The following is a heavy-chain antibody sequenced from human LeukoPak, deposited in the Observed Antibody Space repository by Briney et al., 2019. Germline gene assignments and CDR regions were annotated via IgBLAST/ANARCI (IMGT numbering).Heavy chain of an antibody. V-gene: IGHV3-30*18. Sequence: GRSLRLSCAASGFIFSNYAIHWVRQAPGKGLKWVAAISYDGNTQHSADPVKGRFTISRDNSKSKVYLQIDTLTIEDSAVYYCVKPYPPLTTSSVLDTWGQGTLVTVSS. CDR3: VKPYPPLTTSSVLDT. CDR1: GFIFSNYA. J-gene: IGHJ5*01. D-gene: IGHD4-17*01. CDR2: ISYDGNTQ.